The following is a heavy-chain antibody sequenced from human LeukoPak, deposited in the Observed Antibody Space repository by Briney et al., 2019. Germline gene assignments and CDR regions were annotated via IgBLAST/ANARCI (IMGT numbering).Heavy chain of an antibody. CDR2: IYYSGST. CDR3: ARGADWFDP. V-gene: IGHV4-59*01. J-gene: IGHJ5*02. Sequence: SETLSLTCTVSGGSISSYYWSWIRQPPGKGLEWIGYIYYSGSTNYNPSLKSRVTISVDTSKNQFSLRLSSVTAADTAVYYCARGADWFDPWGQGTLVTVSS. CDR1: GGSISSYY. D-gene: IGHD6-19*01.